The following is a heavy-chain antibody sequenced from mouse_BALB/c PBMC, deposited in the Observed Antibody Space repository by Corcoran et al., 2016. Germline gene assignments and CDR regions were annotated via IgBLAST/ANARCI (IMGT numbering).Heavy chain of an antibody. CDR1: GYSFTGYT. Sequence: EVQLQQSGPELVKPGASMKISCKASGYSFTGYTMNWVKQSHGKNLEWIGLINPYNGGTSYNQKFKGKATLTVDKSSSTAYMELLSLTSEDSADSYVERGRMGGVYYLYTIDYWGQGTSVTVSS. J-gene: IGHJ4*01. V-gene: IGHV1-18*01. CDR2: INPYNGGT. D-gene: IGHD1-1*01. CDR3: ERGRMGGVYYLYTIDY.